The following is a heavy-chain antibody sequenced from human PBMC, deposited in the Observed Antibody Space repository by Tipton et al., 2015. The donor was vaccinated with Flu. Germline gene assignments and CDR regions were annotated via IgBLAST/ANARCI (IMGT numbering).Heavy chain of an antibody. J-gene: IGHJ5*02. CDR1: GFPFSNFW. Sequence: SLRLSCAASGFPFSNFWMHWVRQTPGKGLEWVAHINQDGSEKGYVDSVKGRITISRDNAKNSLYLQMNSLRAEDTAVYYCARFAGGPWGQGTLVTVS. V-gene: IGHV3-7*03. CDR2: INQDGSEK. D-gene: IGHD3-16*01. CDR3: ARFAGGP.